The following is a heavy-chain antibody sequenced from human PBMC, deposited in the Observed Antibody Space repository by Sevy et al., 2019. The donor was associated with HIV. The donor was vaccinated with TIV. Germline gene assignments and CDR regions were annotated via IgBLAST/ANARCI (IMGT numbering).Heavy chain of an antibody. V-gene: IGHV4-59*01. CDR1: RASISNYF. J-gene: IGHJ5*02. CDR3: ARYYYGSRGPGSWFDL. Sequence: SETLSLTCTVSRASISNYFWTWIRQPLGKGLEWIGYMYNSGSTNYNPSLKSRVTMSVDTSKSQFSLKLTSVTAADTAFYFCARYYYGSRGPGSWFDLWGQGILVTVSS. D-gene: IGHD3-10*01. CDR2: MYNSGST.